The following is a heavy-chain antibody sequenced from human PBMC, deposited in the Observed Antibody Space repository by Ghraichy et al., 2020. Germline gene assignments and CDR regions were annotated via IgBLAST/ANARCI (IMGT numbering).Heavy chain of an antibody. J-gene: IGHJ4*02. V-gene: IGHV3-33*01. Sequence: GGSLRLSCAASGFTFSSYGMHWVRQAPGKGLEWVAVIWYDGSNKYYADSVKGRFTISRDNSKNTLYLQMNSLRAEDTAVYYCAREWGTDYFDYWGQGTLVTVSS. D-gene: IGHD1-1*01. CDR1: GFTFSSYG. CDR2: IWYDGSNK. CDR3: AREWGTDYFDY.